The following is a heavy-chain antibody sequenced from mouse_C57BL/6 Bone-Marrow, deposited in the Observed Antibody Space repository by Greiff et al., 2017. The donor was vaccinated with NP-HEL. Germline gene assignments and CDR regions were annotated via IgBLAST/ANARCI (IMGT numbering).Heavy chain of an antibody. D-gene: IGHD2-4*01. J-gene: IGHJ3*01. V-gene: IGHV5-4*01. CDR1: GFTFSSYA. CDR3: ARFYYDYDWFAY. Sequence: DVHLVESGGGLVKPGGSLKLSCAASGFTFSSYAMSWVRQTPEKRLEWVATISDGGSYTYYPDNVKGRFTISRDNAKNNLYLQMSHLKSEDTAMYYCARFYYDYDWFAYWGQGTLVTVSA. CDR2: ISDGGSYT.